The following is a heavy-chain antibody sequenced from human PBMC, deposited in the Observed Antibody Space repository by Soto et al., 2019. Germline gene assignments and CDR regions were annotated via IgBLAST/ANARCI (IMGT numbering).Heavy chain of an antibody. CDR2: IIPIFGTA. V-gene: IGHV1-69*01. D-gene: IGHD1-26*01. J-gene: IGHJ4*02. CDR1: GGTFSSYS. CDR3: ARDGGRHSGGIDY. Sequence: QVQLVQSGAEVKKPGSSVKVSCKASGGTFSSYSINWVRQAHGQGLEWMGEIIPIFGTANDAQKFQGRVTMTADESTSTAYMELSSLRSEDTAVYYCARDGGRHSGGIDYWGQGTLVSVSS.